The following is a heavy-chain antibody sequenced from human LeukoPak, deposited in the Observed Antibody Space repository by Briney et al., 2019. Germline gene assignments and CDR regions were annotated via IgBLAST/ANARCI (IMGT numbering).Heavy chain of an antibody. Sequence: SGGSLRLSCAASGFIFSNYAMTWARLTPGKGLEWVSAISGSGGTTYYADFVKGRFTISRDSSTSTLYLQLSSLRAEDTAIYYCARGGSVFAYFFDYWGQGTLVTVSS. D-gene: IGHD3-10*01. V-gene: IGHV3-23*01. CDR2: ISGSGGTT. CDR1: GFIFSNYA. CDR3: ARGGSVFAYFFDY. J-gene: IGHJ4*02.